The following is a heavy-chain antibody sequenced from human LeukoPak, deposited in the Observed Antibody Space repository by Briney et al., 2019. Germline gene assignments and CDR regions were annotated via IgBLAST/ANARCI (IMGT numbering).Heavy chain of an antibody. CDR2: ISSSGTS. Sequence: PGGSLRLSCAAFGFTFDDYAMHWVRQAPGKGLEWIGFISSSGTSHYSPSLESRVTFSLDTSKSQFSLSLKSVTAADTAVYYCARVFRGAVTSNWFDPWGQGILVTVSS. CDR3: ARVFRGAVTSNWFDP. V-gene: IGHV4-59*01. D-gene: IGHD3-3*01. J-gene: IGHJ5*02. CDR1: GFTFDDYA.